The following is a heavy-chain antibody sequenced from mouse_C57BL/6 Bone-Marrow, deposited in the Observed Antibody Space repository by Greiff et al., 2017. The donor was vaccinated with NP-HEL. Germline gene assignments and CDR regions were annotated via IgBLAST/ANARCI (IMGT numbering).Heavy chain of an antibody. V-gene: IGHV1-64*01. Sequence: QVQLQQPGAELVKPGASVKLSCKASGYTFTSYWMHWVKQRPGQGLEWIGMIHPNSGSTNYNEKFKSKATLTVDKSSSTAYMQLSSLTSEDSAVYYCARSAGHYYGSSYCFDYWGKGTTLTVSS. CDR3: ARSAGHYYGSSYCFDY. J-gene: IGHJ2*01. CDR2: IHPNSGST. D-gene: IGHD1-1*01. CDR1: GYTFTSYW.